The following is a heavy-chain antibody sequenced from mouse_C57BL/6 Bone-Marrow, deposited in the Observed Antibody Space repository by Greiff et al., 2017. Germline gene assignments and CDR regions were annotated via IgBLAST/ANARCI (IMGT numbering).Heavy chain of an antibody. Sequence: EVQRVESGGGLVKPGGSLKLSCAASGFTFSSYAMSWVRQTPEKRLEWVATISDGGSYTYYPDNVKGRFTISRDNAKNNLYLQMSHLKSEDTATYYCARDQITTVVYYFDYWGQGTTLTVSS. CDR2: ISDGGSYT. CDR3: ARDQITTVVYYFDY. D-gene: IGHD1-1*01. CDR1: GFTFSSYA. J-gene: IGHJ2*01. V-gene: IGHV5-4*01.